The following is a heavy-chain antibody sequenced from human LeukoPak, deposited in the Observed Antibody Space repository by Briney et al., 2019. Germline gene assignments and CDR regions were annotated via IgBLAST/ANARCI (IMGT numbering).Heavy chain of an antibody. Sequence: SETLSLTCTVSGGSISSSSYYWGWIRQPPGKGLEWIGSIYYSGSTYYNPSLKSRVTISVDTSKNQFSLKLSSVTAADTAVYYCARAWEQWLAHWFDPWGQGTLVIVSS. V-gene: IGHV4-39*01. CDR1: GGSISSSSYY. CDR3: ARAWEQWLAHWFDP. D-gene: IGHD6-19*01. CDR2: IYYSGST. J-gene: IGHJ5*02.